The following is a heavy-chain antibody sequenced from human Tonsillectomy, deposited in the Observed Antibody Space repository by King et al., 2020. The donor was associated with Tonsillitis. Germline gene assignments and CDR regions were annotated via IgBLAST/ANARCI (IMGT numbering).Heavy chain of an antibody. Sequence: LQLQESGPGLVKPSETLSLTCTVSGGSISSSSYYWGWIRQPPGKGLEWIGSIYYSGSTYYNPSLKSRVTISVDTSKNQFSLKLSSVTAADTAVYYCAREMATINNFDYWGQGTLVTVSS. D-gene: IGHD5-24*01. CDR3: AREMATINNFDY. J-gene: IGHJ4*02. V-gene: IGHV4-39*02. CDR2: IYYSGST. CDR1: GGSISSSSYY.